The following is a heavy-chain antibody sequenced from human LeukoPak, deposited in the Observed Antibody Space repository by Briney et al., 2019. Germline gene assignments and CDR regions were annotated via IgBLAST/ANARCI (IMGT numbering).Heavy chain of an antibody. Sequence: SETLSLTCTVSGGSIRSSHWSWIRQPPGKGLEFIGYIYYSGTSNYNPSLKGRVTMSVDTSNNQFSLKLNPVTAADTAVYYCAKAAGYSTIYWFDPWGQGTLVTVSS. V-gene: IGHV4-59*01. CDR2: IYYSGTS. CDR1: GGSIRSSH. CDR3: AKAAGYSTIYWFDP. J-gene: IGHJ5*02. D-gene: IGHD6-13*01.